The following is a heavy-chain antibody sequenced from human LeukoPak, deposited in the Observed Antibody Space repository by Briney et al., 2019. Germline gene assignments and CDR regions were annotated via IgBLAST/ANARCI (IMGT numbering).Heavy chain of an antibody. CDR2: ISSSGSTI. Sequence: GGSLRLSCAASGFTFSDYYMSWIRQAPGKGLEWVSYISSSGSTIYYADSVKGRFAISRDNSKNTVYLQMHSLRAEDTAVYYCARALAAAAHTSFDYWGQGTLVTVSS. D-gene: IGHD6-13*01. CDR3: ARALAAAAHTSFDY. CDR1: GFTFSDYY. J-gene: IGHJ4*02. V-gene: IGHV3-11*04.